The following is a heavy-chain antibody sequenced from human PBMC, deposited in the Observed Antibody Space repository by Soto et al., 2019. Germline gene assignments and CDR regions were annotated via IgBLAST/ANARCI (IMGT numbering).Heavy chain of an antibody. V-gene: IGHV4-31*03. CDR3: ARDRRVPAVNWFAP. CDR1: GGPITSGGYW. Sequence: SVTLSLTVTVSGGPITSGGYWWRWNRQHPGKGLEWIGYIYYIGSTYYNPPLKSRLTISVDTSKNQFSLKLSSVTAADTAVYYCARDRRVPAVNWFAPWGQGTLVTVPQ. D-gene: IGHD2-2*01. CDR2: IYYIGST. J-gene: IGHJ5*02.